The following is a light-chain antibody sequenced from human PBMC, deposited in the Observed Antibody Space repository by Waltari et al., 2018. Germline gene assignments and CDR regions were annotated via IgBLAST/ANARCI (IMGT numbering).Light chain of an antibody. J-gene: IGLJ2*01. CDR2: EVS. CDR3: SSYAGSNNLV. Sequence: QSALTQPPSASGSPGQSVTISCTGTSSDVAGYNYVSWYQQHPGKAPKVIIFEVSNRPPGVPDPFTGSKSGNTASLTVSGLQAEDEADYYCSSYAGSNNLVFGGVTKLTVL. CDR1: SSDVAGYNY. V-gene: IGLV2-8*01.